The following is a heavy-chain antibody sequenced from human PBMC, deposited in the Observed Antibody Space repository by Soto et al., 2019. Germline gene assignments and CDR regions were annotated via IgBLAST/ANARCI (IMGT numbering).Heavy chain of an antibody. V-gene: IGHV3-30*18. CDR1: GFTFSSYG. J-gene: IGHJ6*02. CDR2: ISYDGSNK. D-gene: IGHD3-10*01. CDR3: AKDERFGEFYGMDV. Sequence: GGSLRLSCAASGFTFSSYGMHWVRQAPGKGLEWVAVISYDGSNKYYADSVKGRFTISRDNSKNTLYLQMNSLRAEDTAVYYCAKDERFGEFYGMDVWGQGTTVTVSS.